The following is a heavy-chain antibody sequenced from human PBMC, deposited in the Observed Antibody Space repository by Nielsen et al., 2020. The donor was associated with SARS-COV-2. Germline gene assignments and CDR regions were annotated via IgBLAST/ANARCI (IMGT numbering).Heavy chain of an antibody. V-gene: IGHV3-7*01. Sequence: GGSLRLSCAASGFTFSSSWMHWVCQAPEKGLEWVANIKQDGSEKYYVDSVKGRFTISRDNAKNSLYLQMNSLRAEDTAVYYCARSSPVAGTYYYYGMDVWGQGTLVTVSS. D-gene: IGHD1/OR15-1a*01. CDR3: ARSSPVAGTYYYYGMDV. CDR2: IKQDGSEK. J-gene: IGHJ6*02. CDR1: GFTFSSSW.